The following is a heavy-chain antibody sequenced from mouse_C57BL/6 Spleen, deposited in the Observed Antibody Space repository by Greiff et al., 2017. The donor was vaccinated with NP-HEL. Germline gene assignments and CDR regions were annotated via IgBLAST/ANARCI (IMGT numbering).Heavy chain of an antibody. Sequence: VQLQESGPELVKPGASVKISCKASGYAFSSSWMNWVKQRPGKGLEWIGRIYPGDGDTNYNGKFKGKATLTADKSSSTAYMQLSSLTSEDSAVDVCARWAGFRYFYYWGKGTTLTVSS. CDR2: IYPGDGDT. CDR1: GYAFSSSW. J-gene: IGHJ2*01. V-gene: IGHV1-82*01. CDR3: ARWAGFRYFYY.